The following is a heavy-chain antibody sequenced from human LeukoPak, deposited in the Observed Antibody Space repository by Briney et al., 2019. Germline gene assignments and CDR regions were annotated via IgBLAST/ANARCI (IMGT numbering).Heavy chain of an antibody. J-gene: IGHJ4*02. CDR2: ISYDGSNK. CDR1: GFTFDNYA. Sequence: GGSLRLSCEASGFTFDNYAMHWVRQAPGKGLEWVAVISYDGSNKYYADSVKGRFTISRDNSKNTLYLQMNSLRAEDTAVYYCASTAVSSGSYYFDYWGQGTLVTVSS. V-gene: IGHV3-30-3*01. D-gene: IGHD1-26*01. CDR3: ASTAVSSGSYYFDY.